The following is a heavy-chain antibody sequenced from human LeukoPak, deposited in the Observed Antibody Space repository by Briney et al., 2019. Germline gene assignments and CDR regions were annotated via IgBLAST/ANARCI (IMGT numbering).Heavy chain of an antibody. CDR3: ALHQSGSGWYTAFDY. V-gene: IGHV3-30*02. J-gene: IGHJ4*02. D-gene: IGHD6-19*01. CDR1: GFTFSNAW. Sequence: GGSLRLSCAASGFTFSNAWMSWVRQAPGKGLEWVAFIRYDGSNKYYADSVKGRFTISRDNSKNTLYLQMNSLRAEDTAVYYCALHQSGSGWYTAFDYWAQGTLVTVSS. CDR2: IRYDGSNK.